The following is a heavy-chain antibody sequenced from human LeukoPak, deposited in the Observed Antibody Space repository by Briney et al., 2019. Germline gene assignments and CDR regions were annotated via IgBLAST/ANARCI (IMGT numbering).Heavy chain of an antibody. J-gene: IGHJ4*02. D-gene: IGHD6-13*01. Sequence: ASVKVSCKASGYTFTSYGISWVRQAPGQGLEWMGWISAYNGNTNYAQKLRGRVTMTTDTSTSTAYMELRSLRSDDTAVYYCARGRIAAGTVGVVSAFWGQGTLVTVSS. CDR1: GYTFTSYG. CDR2: ISAYNGNT. V-gene: IGHV1-18*01. CDR3: ARGRIAAGTVGVVSAF.